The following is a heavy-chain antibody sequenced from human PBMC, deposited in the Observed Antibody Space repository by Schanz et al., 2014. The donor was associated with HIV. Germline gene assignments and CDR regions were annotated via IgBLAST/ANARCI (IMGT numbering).Heavy chain of an antibody. V-gene: IGHV3-48*03. CDR2: ISRDGTNT. CDR1: GFTLNSYD. D-gene: IGHD2-21*02. CDR3: ARDSVDAVVTSTDYYNGIDV. Sequence: EVEVVESGGGVAQPGGSLRLSCAASGFTLNSYDMNWVRQTPWKGLEWVSSISRDGTNTYYADSVKGRFTISRDNAQKSLFLQMNSLRDEDTAIYFCARDSVDAVVTSTDYYNGIDVWGQGTTVTVSS. J-gene: IGHJ6*02.